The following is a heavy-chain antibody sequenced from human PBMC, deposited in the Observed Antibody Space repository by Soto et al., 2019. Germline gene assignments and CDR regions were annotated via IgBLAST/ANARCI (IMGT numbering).Heavy chain of an antibody. CDR1: GFPLSTYG. Sequence: LRLSCAASGFPLSTYGMTWVRQAPGKGLEWVSAITGTGGNTYYVDSVKGRFTSSRDNSKNMLYLQVNSLRVEDTAVYYCARIRGYWYGLDVWGQGTTVTVSS. J-gene: IGHJ6*02. V-gene: IGHV3-23*01. CDR3: ARIRGYWYGLDV. CDR2: ITGTGGNT.